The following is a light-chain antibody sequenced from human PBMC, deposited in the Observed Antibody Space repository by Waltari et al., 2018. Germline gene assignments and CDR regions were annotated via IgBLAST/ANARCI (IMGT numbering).Light chain of an antibody. V-gene: IGKV1-5*03. CDR2: KAS. CDR1: PSISSW. J-gene: IGKJ2*01. CDR3: QQYSSYPYT. Sequence: DIQMTQSPSTPSASLGDIVTIACRASPSISSWFAWYQQKPGKDPKLLIYKASSLESWVPSRFSGSGSGTEFTLTISSLQPDDSATYYCQQYSSYPYTFGQGTKLEIK.